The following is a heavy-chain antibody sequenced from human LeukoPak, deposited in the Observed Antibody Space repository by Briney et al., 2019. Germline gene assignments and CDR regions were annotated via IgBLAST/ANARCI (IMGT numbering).Heavy chain of an antibody. CDR3: ARGAGHPWEPPFNI. V-gene: IGHV3-13*01. Sequence: GGSLRLSCVASGFTFSRHDMHWVRQATGKSLEWVSTIGTTGDTYYAGSVKGRFTVSRENAKNSLYLQTYSLRAGDTAVYYCARGAGHPWEPPFNIWGQGTKLTVS. CDR1: GFTFSRHD. D-gene: IGHD1-26*01. CDR2: IGTTGDT. J-gene: IGHJ3*02.